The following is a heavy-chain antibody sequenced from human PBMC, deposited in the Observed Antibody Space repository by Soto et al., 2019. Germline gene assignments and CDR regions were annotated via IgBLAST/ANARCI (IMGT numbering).Heavy chain of an antibody. V-gene: IGHV3-23*01. J-gene: IGHJ4*02. D-gene: IGHD4-17*01. Sequence: PGGSLRLSCAASGFTFSSYAMSWVRQAPGKGLEWVSAISGSGGSTYYADSVKGRFTISRDNSKNTLYLQMNSLRAEDTAVYYCAKVAHGDYDRLYYFDYWGQGTLVTVSS. CDR3: AKVAHGDYDRLYYFDY. CDR1: GFTFSSYA. CDR2: ISGSGGST.